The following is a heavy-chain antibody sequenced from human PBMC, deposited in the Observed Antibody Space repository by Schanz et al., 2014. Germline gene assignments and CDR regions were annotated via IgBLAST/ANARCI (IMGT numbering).Heavy chain of an antibody. CDR2: ISGSGGST. Sequence: EQLVESGGGLVKPGGSLRLSCAASGFTFTTHSMTWVRQAPGQGLEWVSAISGSGGSTYYADSVKGRVTISRDNAKTSLYVQMNRMRVGAADVYDCAREQILRTAGLVDYWGHGTLVTVSS. D-gene: IGHD6-13*01. J-gene: IGHJ4*01. CDR3: AREQILRTAGLVDY. CDR1: GFTFTTHS. V-gene: IGHV3-23*04.